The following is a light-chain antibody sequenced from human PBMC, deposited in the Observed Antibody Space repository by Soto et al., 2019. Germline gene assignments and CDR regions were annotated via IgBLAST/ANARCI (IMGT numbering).Light chain of an antibody. Sequence: EIALTQSPASLSLSPGESVTLSCRTSQTISGNYLSWYQRRPGKAPRLLIFGASIRATDIPARFSGSGSGRDFTLAITSLEPEDFAVYYCNQNYYLPWTFGQGTKLEMK. V-gene: IGKV3D-7*01. CDR3: NQNYYLPWT. CDR1: QTISGNY. J-gene: IGKJ2*02. CDR2: GAS.